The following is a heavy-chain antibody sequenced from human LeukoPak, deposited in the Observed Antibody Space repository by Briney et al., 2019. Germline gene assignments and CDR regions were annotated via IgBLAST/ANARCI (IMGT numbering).Heavy chain of an antibody. CDR3: ARGSSSLFDY. D-gene: IGHD6-13*01. CDR2: INSDWSST. V-gene: IGHV3-74*01. Sequence: GGSLRLSCAASRFTFSSYWKHWVRQAPGKGLVWVSRINSDWSSTSYADSVKGRFTISRDNAKNKLYLLMNSLRAEDTAVYYCARGSSSLFDYWGQGTLVTVSS. CDR1: RFTFSSYW. J-gene: IGHJ4*02.